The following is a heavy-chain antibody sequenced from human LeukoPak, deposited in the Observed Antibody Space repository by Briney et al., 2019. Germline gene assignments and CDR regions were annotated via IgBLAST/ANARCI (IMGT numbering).Heavy chain of an antibody. Sequence: ASVKVSCKASGYTFTSYYMHWVRQAPGQGLEWMGRISPNDGNTNYAQKLQGRVTMTTDTSTSTAYMELRSLRAGDPAVYYCARGPRVSPPVRIDRSGYYGEFFDPWGQGTLVTVSS. CDR2: ISPNDGNT. J-gene: IGHJ5*02. D-gene: IGHD3-22*01. CDR3: ARGPRVSPPVRIDRSGYYGEFFDP. V-gene: IGHV1-46*01. CDR1: GYTFTSYY.